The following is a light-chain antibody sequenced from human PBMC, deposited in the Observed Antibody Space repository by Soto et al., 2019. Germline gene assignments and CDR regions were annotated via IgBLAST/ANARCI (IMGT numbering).Light chain of an antibody. CDR2: DAS. CDR1: QTISTW. Sequence: DIQVTQSPPTLSASVGDRVTITCRASQTISTWMAWYQQKPGKAPKLLVYDASTLQSGVASRFSGSGSGTEFTLIISGLQPDDSATYYCQQYGSSPWTFGQGTKV. CDR3: QQYGSSPWT. V-gene: IGKV1-5*01. J-gene: IGKJ1*01.